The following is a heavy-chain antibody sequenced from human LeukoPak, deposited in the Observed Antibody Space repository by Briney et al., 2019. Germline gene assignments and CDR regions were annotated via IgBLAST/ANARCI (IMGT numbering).Heavy chain of an antibody. J-gene: IGHJ4*02. CDR3: ARDTDSRNWNGLFDH. CDR1: GFSFSSYS. Sequence: GGSLRLSCAASGFSFSSYSMNWVRQAPGKGLEWISYINNSSSIAYYTDSVKGRFTISRDSAKNSLFLQMSSLRVEDTAVYYCARDTDSRNWNGLFDHWGQGTLVTVSS. CDR2: INNSSSIA. V-gene: IGHV3-48*04. D-gene: IGHD6-13*01.